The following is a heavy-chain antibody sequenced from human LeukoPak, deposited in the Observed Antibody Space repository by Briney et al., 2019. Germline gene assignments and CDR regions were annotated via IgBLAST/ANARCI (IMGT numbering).Heavy chain of an antibody. CDR3: ARAWNYGSGSAFDY. CDR1: GGTFSSYA. J-gene: IGHJ4*02. D-gene: IGHD3-10*01. V-gene: IGHV1-69*05. Sequence: SVKVSCKASGGTFSSYAISWVRQAPGQGLEWMGRIIPIFGTANYAQKFQGRVTIATDESTSTAYMELSSLRSEDTAVYYCARAWNYGSGSAFDYWGQGTLVTVSS. CDR2: IIPIFGTA.